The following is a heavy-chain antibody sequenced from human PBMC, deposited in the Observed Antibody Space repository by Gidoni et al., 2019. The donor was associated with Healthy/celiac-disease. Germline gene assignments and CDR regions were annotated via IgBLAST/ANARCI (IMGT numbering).Heavy chain of an antibody. CDR1: GYSFTSSW. Sequence: EVQLVQSGAEVKKPGESLNISCKGSGYSFTSSWIGWVRQMPGKGLEWMGIIYPGDSDTRYSPSFQGQVTIATDKSISTAYRQWSSLKASDTAMYYCARLPEGRNYDFWSGYPQVAYYYYGMDVWGQGTTVTVSS. V-gene: IGHV5-51*01. CDR2: IYPGDSDT. J-gene: IGHJ6*02. D-gene: IGHD3-3*01. CDR3: ARLPEGRNYDFWSGYPQVAYYYYGMDV.